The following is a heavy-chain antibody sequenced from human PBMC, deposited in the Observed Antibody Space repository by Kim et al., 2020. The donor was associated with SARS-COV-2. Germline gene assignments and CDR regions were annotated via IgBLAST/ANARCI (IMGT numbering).Heavy chain of an antibody. CDR2: IYTSGST. Sequence: SETLSLTCTVSGGSISSYYWSWIRQPAGKGLEWIGRIYTSGSTNYNPSLKSRVTMSVDTSKNQFSLKLSSVTAADTAVYYCARATPYYDFWSGFGDGPYYMDVWGKGTTVTVSS. CDR1: GGSISSYY. J-gene: IGHJ6*03. V-gene: IGHV4-4*07. D-gene: IGHD3-3*01. CDR3: ARATPYYDFWSGFGDGPYYMDV.